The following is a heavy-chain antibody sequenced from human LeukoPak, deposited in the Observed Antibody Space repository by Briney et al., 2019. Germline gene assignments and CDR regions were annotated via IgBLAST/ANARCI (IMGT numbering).Heavy chain of an antibody. D-gene: IGHD2-15*01. CDR3: ARYLCSGGTCYGFDY. V-gene: IGHV4-59*01. Sequence: SETLSLTCTVSGGSISGYYWSWIRQPPRKGLEWVGFIPYSGRTSYNPSLKSRVTISVDTSMNEFSLKLTSVTVADTAVYYCARYLCSGGTCYGFDYWGQGTPVTVSS. J-gene: IGHJ4*02. CDR1: GGSISGYY. CDR2: IPYSGRT.